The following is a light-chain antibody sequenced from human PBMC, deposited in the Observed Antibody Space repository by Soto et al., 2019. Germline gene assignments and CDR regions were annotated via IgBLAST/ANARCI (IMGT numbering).Light chain of an antibody. V-gene: IGKV1-8*01. CDR3: QQYYTYPYT. J-gene: IGKJ2*01. CDR1: QGISSS. Sequence: AIRMTQSPSSFSASTGDRVTITCRASQGISSSLAWFQQKPGKAPKLLIFAASTMQSGVPSRFSGSGSGTDFTLIISCLQSEDFATYYCQQYYTYPYTFGQGTKLEIK. CDR2: AAS.